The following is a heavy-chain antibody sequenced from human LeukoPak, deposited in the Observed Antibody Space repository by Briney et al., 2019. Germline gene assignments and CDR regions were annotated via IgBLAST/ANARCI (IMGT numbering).Heavy chain of an antibody. CDR3: VRDRGYGEYVFDFDY. V-gene: IGHV3-30*03. D-gene: IGHD4-17*01. CDR2: ISFDGGSK. Sequence: PGGSLRLSCAVSGFTFNNYGIRWVRQAPGKGLEWVAVISFDGGSKSYANSVEGRFTISRDNSNDTVYLRMNSLTTDDTAVYFCVRDRGYGEYVFDFDYWGQGTLVTVSS. J-gene: IGHJ4*02. CDR1: GFTFNNYG.